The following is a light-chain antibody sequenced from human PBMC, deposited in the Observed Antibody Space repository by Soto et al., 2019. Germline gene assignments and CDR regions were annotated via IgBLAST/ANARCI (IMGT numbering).Light chain of an antibody. V-gene: IGLV2-14*01. Sequence: QSALTQPASVSGSPGQSITISCTGTSSDVGGYNYVSWYQQHPGKAPKLMIYDVNNRPSGVSNRFSGSKSGNTASLTISGLQAEDEADYYCSSHTSSGTLVFGTGTKLTVL. CDR1: SSDVGGYNY. CDR3: SSHTSSGTLV. J-gene: IGLJ1*01. CDR2: DVN.